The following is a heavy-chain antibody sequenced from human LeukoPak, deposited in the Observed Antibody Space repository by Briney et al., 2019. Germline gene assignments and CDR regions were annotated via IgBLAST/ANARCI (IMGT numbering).Heavy chain of an antibody. CDR1: GFTFSSYG. J-gene: IGHJ4*02. Sequence: GGSLRLSCAASGFTFSSYGMHWVRQAPGKGLEWVAVKWYDGSNKYYADSVKGRFTISRDNSKNTLYLQMNSLRAEDTAVYYCARDGASYDSSGYYYMWGQGTLVTVSS. CDR3: ARDGASYDSSGYYYM. D-gene: IGHD3-22*01. CDR2: KWYDGSNK. V-gene: IGHV3-33*01.